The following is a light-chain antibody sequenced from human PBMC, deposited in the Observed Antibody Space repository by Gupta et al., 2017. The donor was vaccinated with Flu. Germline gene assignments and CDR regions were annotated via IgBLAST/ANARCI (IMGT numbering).Light chain of an antibody. CDR2: EVS. Sequence: QSALTQPASVSGSPGQSLTISCTGTSSDVGGYNYVSWYQQHPGKAPKLMIYEVSNRPSGVSNRFSGSKSGNTASLTIARLQAEDEADYYCSSYTNSSTHVVFGGGTKLTVL. V-gene: IGLV2-14*01. CDR3: SSYTNSSTHVV. J-gene: IGLJ2*01. CDR1: SSDVGGYNY.